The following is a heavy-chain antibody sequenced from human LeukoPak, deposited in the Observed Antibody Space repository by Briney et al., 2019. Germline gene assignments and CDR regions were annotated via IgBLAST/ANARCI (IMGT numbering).Heavy chain of an antibody. CDR2: IYSGGTT. V-gene: IGHV3-53*05. CDR3: AKDPRDHTYGWSWRYFDY. CDR1: GFTVSTNY. J-gene: IGHJ4*02. Sequence: GGSLRLSCAASGFTVSTNYMSWVRQAPGKGLEWVSIIYSGGTTYYSDSVKGRFTISRDNSKNTLYLQMNSLRPEDTAVYYCAKDPRDHTYGWSWRYFDYWGQGTLVTVSS. D-gene: IGHD5-18*01.